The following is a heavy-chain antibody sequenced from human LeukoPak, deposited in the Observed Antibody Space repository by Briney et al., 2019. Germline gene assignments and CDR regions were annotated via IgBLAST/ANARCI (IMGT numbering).Heavy chain of an antibody. CDR3: ARGLQLLLYYYMDV. CDR1: GGSFSGYY. J-gene: IGHJ6*03. D-gene: IGHD5-24*01. Sequence: PSETLSLTCAVYGGSFSGYYWSWIRQPPGKGLEWIGEINYSGSTNYNPSLKSRVTISVDTSKNQFSLKLSSVTAADTAVYYCARGLQLLLYYYMDVWGKGATVTVSS. CDR2: INYSGST. V-gene: IGHV4-34*01.